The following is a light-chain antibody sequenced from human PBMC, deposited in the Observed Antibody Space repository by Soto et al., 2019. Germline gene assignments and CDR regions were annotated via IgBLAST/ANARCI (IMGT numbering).Light chain of an antibody. V-gene: IGKV3-15*01. Sequence: EIVMTQSPATLSVSPGERATLSCRASQSVSSNLAWYQQKPGQAPRLLIYGASTRATGIPDRFSGSGSGTDFTLTISSLQSEDFAVYYCQQYNTWPLITFGPGTRLDIK. CDR1: QSVSSN. J-gene: IGKJ5*01. CDR2: GAS. CDR3: QQYNTWPLIT.